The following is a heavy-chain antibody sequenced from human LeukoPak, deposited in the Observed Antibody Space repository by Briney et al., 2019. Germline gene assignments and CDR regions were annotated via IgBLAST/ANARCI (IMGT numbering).Heavy chain of an antibody. D-gene: IGHD5-12*01. CDR1: GGSISSSNYY. V-gene: IGHV4-39*01. CDR2: IYYSGST. J-gene: IGHJ4*02. Sequence: SETLSLTCIVSGGSISSSNYYWAWIRQPPGKGLEWIGSIYYSGSTYYNPSLKSRVTISVDTSNNQFSLKLSSVTAADTAVYYCARRRIVATIDYWGQGTLVTVSS. CDR3: ARRRIVATIDY.